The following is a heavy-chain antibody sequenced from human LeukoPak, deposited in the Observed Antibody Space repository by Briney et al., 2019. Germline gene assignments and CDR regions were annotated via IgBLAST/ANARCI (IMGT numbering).Heavy chain of an antibody. CDR1: GFTFSSYA. J-gene: IGHJ4*02. CDR3: TTDPQRYGDYVELDY. V-gene: IGHV3-15*01. Sequence: GGSLRLSCAASGFTFSSYAMSWARQAPGKGLEWVGRIKSKTDGGTTDYAAPVKGRFTISRDDSKNTLYLQMNSLKTEDTAVYYCTTDPQRYGDYVELDYWGQGTLVTVSS. D-gene: IGHD4-17*01. CDR2: IKSKTDGGTT.